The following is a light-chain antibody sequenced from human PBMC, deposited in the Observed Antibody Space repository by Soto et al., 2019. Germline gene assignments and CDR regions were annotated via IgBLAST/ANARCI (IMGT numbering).Light chain of an antibody. Sequence: EIVLTQSPGTLSLSPGERATLSCRASQSVSSSYLALYQQKPGQAPRLLIYGASSRATGIPDRFSGSGSGTDFTLTIRRLEPEYFAVYYCQQYGSSPKKFGQGTMV. CDR2: GAS. CDR3: QQYGSSPKK. V-gene: IGKV3-20*01. J-gene: IGKJ1*01. CDR1: QSVSSSY.